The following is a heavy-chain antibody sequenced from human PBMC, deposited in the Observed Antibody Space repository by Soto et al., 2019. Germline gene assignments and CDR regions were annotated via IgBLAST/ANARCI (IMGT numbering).Heavy chain of an antibody. CDR1: GFTFSNYW. V-gene: IGHV3-7*01. CDR3: ASARHIGP. Sequence: PGGSLRLSCEASGFTFSNYWMSWVRQAPGKGLEWVANIKQDGSERNYVDSVKGRFTISRDNAENSLYLQMNSLRAEDTAVYYCASARHIGPWGQGTLVPVSS. D-gene: IGHD2-21*01. CDR2: IKQDGSER. J-gene: IGHJ5*02.